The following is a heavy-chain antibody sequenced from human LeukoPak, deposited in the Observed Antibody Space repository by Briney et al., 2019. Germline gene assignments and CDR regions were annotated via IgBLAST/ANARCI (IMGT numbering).Heavy chain of an antibody. CDR3: ARVWCGGGSCYSSRGAFDI. D-gene: IGHD2-15*01. Sequence: GASVEVSCKASGGTFSSNTISWVRQAPGQGLECMGGIIPIFGTANYAQKFQGRVTITADESTSTAYMELSSLRYEDTAVYYCARVWCGGGSCYSSRGAFDIWGQGTMVTVSS. V-gene: IGHV1-69*13. CDR2: IIPIFGTA. CDR1: GGTFSSNT. J-gene: IGHJ3*02.